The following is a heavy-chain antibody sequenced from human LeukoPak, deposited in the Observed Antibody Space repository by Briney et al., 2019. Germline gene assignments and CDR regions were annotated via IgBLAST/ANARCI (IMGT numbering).Heavy chain of an antibody. Sequence: SETLSLTCTVSGGSISSYYWGWIRQPPGKGLEWIGTIYYSGTTYNNPSLKSRVTISVDTSKDQFSLRLSSVTAADTAVYYCARKIWGYYYYMDVWGKGTTVTVSS. CDR1: GGSISSYY. V-gene: IGHV4-39*01. CDR3: ARKIWGYYYYMDV. CDR2: IYYSGTT. J-gene: IGHJ6*03. D-gene: IGHD3-16*01.